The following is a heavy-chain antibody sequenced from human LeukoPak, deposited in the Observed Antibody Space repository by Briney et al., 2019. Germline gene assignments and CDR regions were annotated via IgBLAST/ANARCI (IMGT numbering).Heavy chain of an antibody. D-gene: IGHD2-2*01. Sequence: PGRSLRLSCAASGFTFDDYAMHWVRQAPGKGLEWVSGISWNSGSIGYADSVKGRFTISRDNAKNSLYLQMNSLRAEDMALYYCAKDMGGEVLPAAAFDYWGQGTLVTVSS. J-gene: IGHJ4*02. V-gene: IGHV3-9*03. CDR1: GFTFDDYA. CDR3: AKDMGGEVLPAAAFDY. CDR2: ISWNSGSI.